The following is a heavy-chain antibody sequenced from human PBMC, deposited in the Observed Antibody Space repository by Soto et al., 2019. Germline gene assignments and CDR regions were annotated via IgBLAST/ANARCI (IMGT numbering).Heavy chain of an antibody. V-gene: IGHV1-69*13. Sequence: SVKVSGNASEGTLNNYAINWVRQAPGQGLEWMGGILPVSAPPDYEQKFQGRVSITADHSTSTVYMELSRLKSDDTAVYFCATDSKYDVSKSFWGQRTLDSVSS. J-gene: IGHJ4*02. D-gene: IGHD3-3*01. CDR3: ATDSKYDVSKSF. CDR2: ILPVSAPP. CDR1: EGTLNNYA.